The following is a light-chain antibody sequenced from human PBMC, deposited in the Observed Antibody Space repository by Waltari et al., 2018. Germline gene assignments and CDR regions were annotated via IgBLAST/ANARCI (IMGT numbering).Light chain of an antibody. CDR3: QQYHIYPIT. Sequence: DIQMTPSPPTLPVSVRDIVTITRRASQSISRWLAWYQPKPGQAPNLLIYKASNLESGVPSRFSGSGSGTEFALTISSLQPDDLATYYCQQYHIYPITFGQGSRQEIK. J-gene: IGKJ5*01. CDR1: QSISRW. CDR2: KAS. V-gene: IGKV1-5*03.